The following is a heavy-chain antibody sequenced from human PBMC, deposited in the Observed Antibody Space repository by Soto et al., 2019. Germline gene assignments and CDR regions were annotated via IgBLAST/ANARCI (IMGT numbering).Heavy chain of an antibody. J-gene: IGHJ2*01. D-gene: IGHD3-3*01. V-gene: IGHV2-26*01. CDR2: IFSNDEK. Sequence: SGPTLVNPTETLTLTCTVSGFSLSNGKEGVSWIRQPPGKALEWLAHIFSNDEKSYRTSLKSRLTISEDTSKSQVVLTMTNVDPVDTATYYCARILFFKSLGDGRVLHDFRTQRTADL. CDR1: GFSLSNGKEG. CDR3: ARILFFKSLGDGRVLHDFRTQRTADL.